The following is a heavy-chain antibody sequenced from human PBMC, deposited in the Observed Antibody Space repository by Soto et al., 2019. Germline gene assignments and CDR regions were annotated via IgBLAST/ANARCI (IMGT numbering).Heavy chain of an antibody. J-gene: IGHJ6*02. CDR3: ARFRIVLSGGQNGMDV. CDR2: IIPIFGTA. Sequence: QVQLVQSGAEVKKPGSSVKVSCKASGGTFSSYAISWVRQAPGQGLEWMGGIIPIFGTANYAQKFQGRVMITANESTSTAYMELSSLRSEDTAVYYCARFRIVLSGGQNGMDVWGQGTTVTVSS. D-gene: IGHD2-8*01. V-gene: IGHV1-69*12. CDR1: GGTFSSYA.